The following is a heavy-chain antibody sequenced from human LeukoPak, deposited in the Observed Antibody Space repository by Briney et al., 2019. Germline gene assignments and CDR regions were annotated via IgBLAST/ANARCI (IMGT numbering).Heavy chain of an antibody. J-gene: IGHJ6*02. CDR1: GGTFSSYT. Sequence: SVKVSCKASGGTFSSYTISWVRQAPGQGLEWMGRIIPILGIANYAQKFRGRVTITADKSTSTAYMELSSLRSEDTAVYYCAASDTAMVIPHYYYYYGMDVWGQGTTVTVSS. CDR3: AASDTAMVIPHYYYYYGMDV. D-gene: IGHD5-18*01. CDR2: IIPILGIA. V-gene: IGHV1-69*02.